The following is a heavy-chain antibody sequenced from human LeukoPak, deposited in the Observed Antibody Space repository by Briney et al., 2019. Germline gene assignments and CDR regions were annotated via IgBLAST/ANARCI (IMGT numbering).Heavy chain of an antibody. D-gene: IGHD3-22*01. CDR1: GINFGRYW. V-gene: IGHV3-7*05. CDR3: AKYGGLRITMIVVVITELTDFDY. CDR2: MSPDGSQQ. J-gene: IGHJ4*02. Sequence: GGSLRLSCAASGINFGRYWMSWVRQAPGKGLEWVANMSPDGSQQNYVDSVKGRFTISRDNSKNTLYLQMNSLRAEDTAVYYCAKYGGLRITMIVVVITELTDFDYWGQGTLVTVSS.